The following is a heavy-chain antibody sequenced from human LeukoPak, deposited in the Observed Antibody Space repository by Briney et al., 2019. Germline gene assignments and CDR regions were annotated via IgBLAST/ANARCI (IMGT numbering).Heavy chain of an antibody. CDR1: GYTFTRYA. CDR2: ISGYNGNT. J-gene: IGHJ5*02. V-gene: IGHV1-18*01. D-gene: IGHD2-15*01. Sequence: ASVKLCCKASGYTFTRYAISWVRQAPGQGLEWMGRISGYNGNTNYPQKFQDRVTMTTDTSTSTAYMELRSLRSDDTAVYYCARPGCSGGDCYSSADHWGQGTLVTVSS. CDR3: ARPGCSGGDCYSSADH.